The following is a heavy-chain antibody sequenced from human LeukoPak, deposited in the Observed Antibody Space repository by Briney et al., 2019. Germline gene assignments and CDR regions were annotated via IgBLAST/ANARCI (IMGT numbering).Heavy chain of an antibody. J-gene: IGHJ4*02. CDR2: LGRSGGSK. CDR1: GFNFDIFA. CDR3: ARGEMATSN. Sequence: GGSLRLYCVASGFNFDIFAMSWVRQSPGGGLEWVASLGRSGGSKNYADSVKGRFTISRDNSKNTLFLQMNSLRVEDSAIYYCARGEMATSNWGQGTLVTVSS. V-gene: IGHV3-23*01. D-gene: IGHD5-24*01.